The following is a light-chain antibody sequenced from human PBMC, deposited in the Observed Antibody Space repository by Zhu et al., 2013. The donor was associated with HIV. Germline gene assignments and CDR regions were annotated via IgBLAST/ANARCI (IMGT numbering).Light chain of an antibody. V-gene: IGKV1-5*03. J-gene: IGKJ1*01. CDR3: QQYNSYSGT. CDR2: KAS. Sequence: DIQMTQSPSSLSASVGDRVAITCRASQSISNYLNWYQQKPGKAPKLLIYKASSLESGVPSRFSGSGSGTEFTLTISSLQPDDFATYYCQQYNSYSGTFGQGTKVEIK. CDR1: QSISNY.